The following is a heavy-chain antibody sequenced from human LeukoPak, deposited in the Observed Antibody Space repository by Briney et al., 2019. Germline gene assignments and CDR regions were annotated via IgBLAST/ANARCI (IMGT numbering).Heavy chain of an antibody. CDR3: AKARPPYCSGGSCFDAFDI. D-gene: IGHD2-15*01. J-gene: IGHJ3*02. CDR2: ISYDGSNK. V-gene: IGHV3-30*18. CDR1: GFTFRTYG. Sequence: GGSLRLSCAASGFTFRTYGMFWVRQAPGKGLEWVAIISYDGSNKNYADSVKGRFTISRDNSKNTLYLQMNSLRAEDTAVYYCAKARPPYCSGGSCFDAFDIWGQGTMVTVSS.